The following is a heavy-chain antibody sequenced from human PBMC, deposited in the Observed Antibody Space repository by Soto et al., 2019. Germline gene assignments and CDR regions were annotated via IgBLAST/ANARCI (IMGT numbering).Heavy chain of an antibody. CDR2: IIPIFGTA. CDR1: GGHCSSYA. D-gene: IGHD2-15*01. CDR3: ARNRRRYCSGGSCYYYYGMDV. V-gene: IGHV1-69*01. J-gene: IGHJ6*02. Sequence: GASVLVSFRASGGHCSSYAISWVRQAPGQGLEWMGVIIPIFGTANYAQKFQGRVTITADESTSTAYMELSSLRSEDTAVYYCARNRRRYCSGGSCYYYYGMDVWGQGTTVTVS.